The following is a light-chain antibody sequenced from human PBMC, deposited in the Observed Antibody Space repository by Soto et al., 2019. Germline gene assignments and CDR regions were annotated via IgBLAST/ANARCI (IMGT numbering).Light chain of an antibody. CDR1: QSVSSN. J-gene: IGKJ1*01. CDR3: QQYGSSPRA. V-gene: IGKV3-20*01. Sequence: IFMAQSPAALSVSPVERATLSCRASQSVSSNLAWYQQKPGQAPRLLIYGASTRAAGIPARFSASGSGTDFTLTISRLEPEDFAVYYCQQYGSSPRAFGQGTKVDIK. CDR2: GAS.